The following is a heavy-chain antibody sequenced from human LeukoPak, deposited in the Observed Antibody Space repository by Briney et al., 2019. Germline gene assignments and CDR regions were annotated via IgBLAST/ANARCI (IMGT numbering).Heavy chain of an antibody. Sequence: SETLSLTCAVYGGSFSGYYWSWIRQPPGKGREWIGEINHSGSTNYNPSLKSRVTISVDTSKNQFSLKLSSVTAADTAVYYCARGDPYRGKYFDYWGQGTLVTVSS. CDR3: ARGDPYRGKYFDY. V-gene: IGHV4-34*01. D-gene: IGHD3-10*01. J-gene: IGHJ4*02. CDR1: GGSFSGYY. CDR2: INHSGST.